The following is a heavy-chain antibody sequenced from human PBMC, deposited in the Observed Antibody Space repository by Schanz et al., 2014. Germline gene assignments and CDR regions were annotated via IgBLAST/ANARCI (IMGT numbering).Heavy chain of an antibody. V-gene: IGHV3-23*01. CDR2: FNDGGVNK. CDR1: GFTFSTSA. CDR3: AKSQGSSFDS. D-gene: IGHD6-13*01. J-gene: IGHJ4*02. Sequence: EVQLLESGGGLVQPGGSLRLSCAASGFTFSTSAMSWVRQVPGKGLEWVSSFNDGGVNKYYADSVKGRFTISSDNSKSTLYLQMSSLRAEGTAVYYCAKSQGSSFDSWGQGTLVTVSS.